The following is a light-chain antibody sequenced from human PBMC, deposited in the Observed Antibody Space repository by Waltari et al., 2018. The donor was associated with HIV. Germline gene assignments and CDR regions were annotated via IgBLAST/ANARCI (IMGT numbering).Light chain of an antibody. J-gene: IGKJ1*01. Sequence: DIVMTQSPDSLAVSLGERATIHCKSSQNSLYKSDNTNYLAWYQQNPGQPPKLLISWASARESGVPDRFSGSGSGTDFTLTISSLQAEDVAVYYCQQYYSTPPRTFGQGTKVEIK. CDR1: QNSLYKSDNTNY. CDR2: WAS. CDR3: QQYYSTPPRT. V-gene: IGKV4-1*01.